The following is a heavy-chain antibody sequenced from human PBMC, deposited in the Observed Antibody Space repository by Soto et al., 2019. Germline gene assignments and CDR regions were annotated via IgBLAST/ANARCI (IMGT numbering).Heavy chain of an antibody. CDR1: GGSMSSYY. Sequence: LSLTFDVSGGSMSSYYWSWVRQPPGKGLEWIGYIYSSGTHNYNPSLESRLTISIDTSKNQFSLRLSSVTAADTAVYYCARVQMATLFFDYWGQGTLVTVSS. CDR2: IYSSGTH. CDR3: ARVQMATLFFDY. V-gene: IGHV4-59*01. J-gene: IGHJ4*02. D-gene: IGHD5-12*01.